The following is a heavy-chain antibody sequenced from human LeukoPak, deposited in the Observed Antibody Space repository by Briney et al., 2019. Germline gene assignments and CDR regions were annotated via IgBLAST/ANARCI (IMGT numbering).Heavy chain of an antibody. CDR2: INPKRGGT. Sequence: ASVKVSRKASGYSFTDYYIHWVRQAPEQGLEWMGRINPKRGGTNYAQKFQGRVTLTRDTSISTAHMELSRLTSDDTAVYYCARRGRYCSGGSCYIDYYGMGVWGQGTTVTVSS. D-gene: IGHD2-15*01. J-gene: IGHJ6*02. CDR3: ARRGRYCSGGSCYIDYYGMGV. V-gene: IGHV1-2*06. CDR1: GYSFTDYY.